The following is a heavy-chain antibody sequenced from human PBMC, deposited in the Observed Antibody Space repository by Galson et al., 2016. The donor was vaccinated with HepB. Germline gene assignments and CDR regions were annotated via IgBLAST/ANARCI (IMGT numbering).Heavy chain of an antibody. CDR1: GNTFSSYW. J-gene: IGHJ4*02. D-gene: IGHD3-22*01. V-gene: IGHV5-51*01. Sequence: QSGAEVKKPGDSLKISCKGSGNTFSSYWIAWVRQMPGKRLEWMGNIYPHDSDTRYSPTFQGQVTMSADKSINTAYLQWSSLKASDNAMYYCARLNPQYYYNSSGYVEYWGQGTQVTVSS. CDR2: IYPHDSDT. CDR3: ARLNPQYYYNSSGYVEY.